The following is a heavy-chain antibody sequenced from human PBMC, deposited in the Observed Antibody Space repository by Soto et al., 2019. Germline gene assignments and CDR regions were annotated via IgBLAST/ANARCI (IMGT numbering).Heavy chain of an antibody. V-gene: IGHV3-74*01. CDR2: INSDGSST. Sequence: EVQLVESGGGLVQPGGSLRLSCAASGFTFSSYWMHWVRQAPGEGLVWVSRINSDGSSTSYADSVKGRFTISRDNAKNTLYLQMNSLRAEDTAVYYCARDRGWFGEVPFDYWGQGTLVTVSS. J-gene: IGHJ4*02. CDR1: GFTFSSYW. D-gene: IGHD3-10*01. CDR3: ARDRGWFGEVPFDY.